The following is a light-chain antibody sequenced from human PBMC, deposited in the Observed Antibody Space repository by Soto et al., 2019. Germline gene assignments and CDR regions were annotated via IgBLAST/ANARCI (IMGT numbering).Light chain of an antibody. J-gene: IGLJ2*01. Sequence: QSVLTQPRSVSGSPGQSVTISCTGTRSDVGGYKYVSWYQHHPGKAPKVMIYDVSKRPSGVPDRFSGSKSGNTASLTISGLQAEDEADYYCQVFDGNSDLVIFGGGTKLTVL. CDR1: RSDVGGYKY. V-gene: IGLV2-11*01. CDR3: QVFDGNSDLVI. CDR2: DVS.